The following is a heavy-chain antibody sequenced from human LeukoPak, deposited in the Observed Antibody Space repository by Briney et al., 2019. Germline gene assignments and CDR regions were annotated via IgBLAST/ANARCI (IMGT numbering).Heavy chain of an antibody. CDR1: AFTFRSYA. CDR3: AKGGENYDSSGYGYYFDY. CDR2: ISGSGGTT. J-gene: IGHJ4*02. Sequence: GGSLRLSCAASAFTFRSYAMSWVRQAPGKGLEWVSVISGSGGTTYYADSVKGRFTISRDNSKNMLHLQMNSLRAEDTAVYYCAKGGENYDSSGYGYYFDYWGQGNVVTVSS. V-gene: IGHV3-23*01. D-gene: IGHD3-22*01.